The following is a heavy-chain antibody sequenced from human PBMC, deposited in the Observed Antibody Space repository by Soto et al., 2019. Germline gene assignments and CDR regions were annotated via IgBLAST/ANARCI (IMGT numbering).Heavy chain of an antibody. CDR2: TYYRSKWDN. CDR1: GDSVSSNSAA. Sequence: PSQTLSLTCDISGDSVSSNSAAWNWIRQSPSRGLEWLGRTYYRSKWDNDYAVSVKSRITINPDTSKNQFSLQLNSETPEDTAVYYCARVNWNLGYYGMDVWGQGTTVTVSS. V-gene: IGHV6-1*01. CDR3: ARVNWNLGYYGMDV. J-gene: IGHJ6*02. D-gene: IGHD1-7*01.